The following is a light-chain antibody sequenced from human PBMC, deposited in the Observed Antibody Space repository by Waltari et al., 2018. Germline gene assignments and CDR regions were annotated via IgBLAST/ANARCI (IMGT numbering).Light chain of an antibody. J-gene: IGLJ2*01. CDR3: QVWDGDADHPV. CDR1: DIRDKT. V-gene: IGLV3-21*03. CDR2: DDT. Sequence: YELTQPPSVSVAPGKTAKISCGGHDIRDKTVHWYQQKPGQAPVLAIYDDTVRPSGIPKRISGSDTATLTIARVEAGDEAVYYCQVWDGDADHPVFGGGTKLTVL.